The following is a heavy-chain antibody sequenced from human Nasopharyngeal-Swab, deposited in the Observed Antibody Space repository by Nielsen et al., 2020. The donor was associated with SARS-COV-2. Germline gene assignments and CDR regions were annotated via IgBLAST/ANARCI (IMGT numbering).Heavy chain of an antibody. D-gene: IGHD6-19*01. J-gene: IGHJ4*02. Sequence: GESLKISCAASGFTFRNYWMHWVRQAPGKGLEWVSRSNEDGSITSYADSVKGQFAISRDNAKNTLYLQMNSLRAEDTAVYFCASDLSGRDDNWGQGTLVTVAA. CDR3: ASDLSGRDDN. CDR2: SNEDGSIT. V-gene: IGHV3-74*01. CDR1: GFTFRNYW.